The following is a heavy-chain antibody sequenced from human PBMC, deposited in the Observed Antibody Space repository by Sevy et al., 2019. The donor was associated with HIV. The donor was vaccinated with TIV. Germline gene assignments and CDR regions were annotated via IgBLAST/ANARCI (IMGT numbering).Heavy chain of an antibody. CDR3: ARDYCSSTSCYMYYYYYYGMDV. J-gene: IGHJ6*02. CDR2: ISSSGSTI. V-gene: IGHV3-11*01. D-gene: IGHD2-2*02. Sequence: GGSLRLSCAASGFTFSDYYMSWIRQAPGKGLEWVSYISSSGSTIHYADSVKGRFTISRDNAKNSLYLQMNSLRAEDTAVYYCARDYCSSTSCYMYYYYYYGMDVWGQGTTVTVSS. CDR1: GFTFSDYY.